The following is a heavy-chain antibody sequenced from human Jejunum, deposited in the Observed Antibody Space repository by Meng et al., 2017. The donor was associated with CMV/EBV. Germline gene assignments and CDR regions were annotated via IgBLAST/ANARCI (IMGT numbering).Heavy chain of an antibody. CDR1: VYTFSRYS. D-gene: IGHD6-13*01. J-gene: IGHJ5*02. CDR2: INTYTGKP. Sequence: QVQLVQPGAGLKKPGVAVNVSCEASVYTFSRYSMHWVRQAPGQGLEWMGWINTYTGKPTYAQGFTGRFVFTLDTSVRTAYLQISSLKADDTAVYYCARDRGSSGWSNWFDPWGQGTLVTVSS. CDR3: ARDRGSSGWSNWFDP. V-gene: IGHV7-4-1*02.